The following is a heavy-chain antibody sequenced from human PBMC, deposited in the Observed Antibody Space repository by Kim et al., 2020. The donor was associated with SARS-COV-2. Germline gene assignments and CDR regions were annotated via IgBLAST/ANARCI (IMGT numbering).Heavy chain of an antibody. CDR2: IRSKANSYAT. CDR3: TRVTPYSNSWWDAFDI. CDR1: GFTFSDSA. Sequence: GGSLRLSCAASGFTFSDSAMYWVRQASGKGLEWVGRIRSKANSYATAYDVSVKGRFIISRDDSKNTAYLQMNSLKTEDTAIYYCTRVTPYSNSWWDAFDIWGEGTMFSVSS. J-gene: IGHJ3*02. V-gene: IGHV3-73*01. D-gene: IGHD6-13*01.